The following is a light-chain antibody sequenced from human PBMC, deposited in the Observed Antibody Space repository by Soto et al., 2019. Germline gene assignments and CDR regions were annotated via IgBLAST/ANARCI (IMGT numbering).Light chain of an antibody. CDR3: QVWDSSTAV. CDR2: RDS. Sequence: SYELTQPLSVSVALGQTARITCGGNNIGSKNVHWYQQKPGQAPVVVIYRDSNRPSGIPERFSGSNSGNTATLTISRAQAGDEADYYCQVWDSSTAVFGTGTKLTVL. J-gene: IGLJ1*01. V-gene: IGLV3-9*01. CDR1: NIGSKN.